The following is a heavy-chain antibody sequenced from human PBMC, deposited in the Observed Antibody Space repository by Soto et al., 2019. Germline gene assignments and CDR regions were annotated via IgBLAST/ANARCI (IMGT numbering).Heavy chain of an antibody. CDR2: ITSDTKTI. V-gene: IGHV3-48*02. D-gene: IGHD6-19*01. CDR3: ARSVEGHFDY. CDR1: GFTFSVYS. Sequence: EVQLVESGGALVKGGGSLRLSCVASGFTFSVYSMNWVRQAPGKGLEWFSYITSDTKTIKYADSVKGRFTISRDNAKNSVYLQMNSLRDEDTAVYYCARSVEGHFDYWGQGTVVTVSS. J-gene: IGHJ4*02.